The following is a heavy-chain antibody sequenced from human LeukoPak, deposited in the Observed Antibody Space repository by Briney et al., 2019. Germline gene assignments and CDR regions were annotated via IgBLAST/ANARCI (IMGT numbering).Heavy chain of an antibody. J-gene: IGHJ4*02. D-gene: IGHD1-1*01. Sequence: PGGSLRLSCTASGFTFSTYSMNWVRQAPGKGLEWVAVISYDESHKYYADSVKGRFTISRDNSKNTLYLQMNSLRAEDTAVYYCVKGGGERDRIFEYWGQGTLVTVSS. CDR3: VKGGGERDRIFEY. CDR1: GFTFSTYS. CDR2: ISYDESHK. V-gene: IGHV3-30*18.